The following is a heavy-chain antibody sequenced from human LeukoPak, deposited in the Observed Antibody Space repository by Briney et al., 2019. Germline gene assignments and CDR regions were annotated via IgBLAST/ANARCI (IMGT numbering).Heavy chain of an antibody. V-gene: IGHV4-61*02. CDR1: GGSISSGSYY. Sequence: SETLSPTCTVSGGSISSGSYYWSWIRQPAGKGLEWIGRIYTSGSTNYNPSLKSRVTISVDTSKNQFSLKLSSVTAVDTAVYYCARGWSGSDLNWFDPWGQGTLVTVSS. J-gene: IGHJ5*02. CDR3: ARGWSGSDLNWFDP. CDR2: IYTSGST. D-gene: IGHD3-3*01.